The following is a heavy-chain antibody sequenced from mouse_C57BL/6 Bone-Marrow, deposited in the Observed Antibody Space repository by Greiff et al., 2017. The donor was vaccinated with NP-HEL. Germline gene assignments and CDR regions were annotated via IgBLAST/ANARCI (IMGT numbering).Heavy chain of an antibody. V-gene: IGHV1-64*01. D-gene: IGHD1-1*01. CDR3: ARATVRPYWYFDV. J-gene: IGHJ1*03. CDR1: GYTFTSYW. Sequence: QVQLQQPGAELVKPGASVKLSCKASGYTFTSYWMHWVKQRPGQGLEWIGMIHPNSGSTNYNEKFKSKATLTADKSSSTAYMQLSSLTSEDSAVYYCARATVRPYWYFDVGGTGTTVTVSA. CDR2: IHPNSGST.